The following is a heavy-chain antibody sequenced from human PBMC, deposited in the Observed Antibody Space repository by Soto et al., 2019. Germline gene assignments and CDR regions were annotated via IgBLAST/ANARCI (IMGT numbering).Heavy chain of an antibody. Sequence: SETLSLTCTVSGDSISSYYWSWIRQPAGKGLEWIGRIYTSGSTNYNPSLKSRVTMSVDTSKNQFSLKLSSVTAADTAVYYCARDWRYCSGGSCRPNWFDPWGQGTLVTVSS. D-gene: IGHD2-15*01. V-gene: IGHV4-4*07. J-gene: IGHJ5*02. CDR2: IYTSGST. CDR3: ARDWRYCSGGSCRPNWFDP. CDR1: GDSISSYY.